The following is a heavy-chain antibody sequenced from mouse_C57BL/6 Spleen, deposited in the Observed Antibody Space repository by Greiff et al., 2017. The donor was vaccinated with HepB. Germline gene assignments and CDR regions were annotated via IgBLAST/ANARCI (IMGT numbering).Heavy chain of an antibody. Sequence: VQLQQPGAELVKPGASVKMSCKASGYTFTSYWITWVKQRPGQGLEWIGDIYPGSGSTNDNEKFKSKATLTVDTSSSTAYMQLSSLTSEDSAVYYCARSGYYGREFAYWGQGTLVTVSA. V-gene: IGHV1-55*01. J-gene: IGHJ3*01. CDR3: ARSGYYGREFAY. CDR1: GYTFTSYW. D-gene: IGHD1-1*01. CDR2: IYPGSGST.